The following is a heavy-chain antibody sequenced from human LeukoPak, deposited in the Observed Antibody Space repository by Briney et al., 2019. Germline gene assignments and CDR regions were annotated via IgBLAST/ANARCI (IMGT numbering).Heavy chain of an antibody. Sequence: SETLSLTCSVHGDPFRGYYWIWIRQSPDVGVQWIGEISHDGYTNYNPSLKSRLTMSEDKSRKQFSLQLRSVTATDTAIYYCARDGYGFGRAFDPWGQGTLVTVSS. J-gene: IGHJ5*02. V-gene: IGHV4-34*01. CDR3: ARDGYGFGRAFDP. CDR1: GDPFRGYY. D-gene: IGHD3-3*01. CDR2: ISHDGYT.